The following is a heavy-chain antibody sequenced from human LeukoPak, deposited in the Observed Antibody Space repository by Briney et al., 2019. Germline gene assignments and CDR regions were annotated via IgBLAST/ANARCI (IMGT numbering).Heavy chain of an antibody. CDR3: AREGADCSSTSCLAFDI. Sequence: VKVSCKASGYTFPSFFMHWVRQAPGQGLEWMGIINPSGGSTSYAQKFQGRVTMTRDTSTGTVYMEPSSLRYEDTAVYYCAREGADCSSTSCLAFDIWGQGTMVTVSS. CDR1: GYTFPSFF. CDR2: INPSGGST. D-gene: IGHD2-2*01. J-gene: IGHJ3*02. V-gene: IGHV1-46*03.